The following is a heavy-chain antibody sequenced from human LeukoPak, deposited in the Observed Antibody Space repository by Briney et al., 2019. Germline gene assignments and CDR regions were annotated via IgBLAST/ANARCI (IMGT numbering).Heavy chain of an antibody. V-gene: IGHV1-69*04. Sequence: ASVKVSCKASGGTFSSYAISWVRQAPGQGLEWMGRIIPILGIENYAQKFQGRVTITADNSTSTAYLELSSVRSEDTAVYYCARAPINYDFWSGHFDYWGQGTLVTVSS. CDR1: GGTFSSYA. CDR2: IIPILGIE. D-gene: IGHD3-3*01. J-gene: IGHJ4*02. CDR3: ARAPINYDFWSGHFDY.